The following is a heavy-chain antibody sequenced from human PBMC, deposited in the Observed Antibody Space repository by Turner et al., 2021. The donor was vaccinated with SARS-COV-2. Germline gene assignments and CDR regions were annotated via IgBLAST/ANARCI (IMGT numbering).Heavy chain of an antibody. CDR3: ARSPTAPGYYYDSSGYYTPYYFDY. J-gene: IGHJ4*02. CDR1: GFTFSSYV. CDR2: ISSSSSYI. Sequence: EVQLVESGGGLVKPGGSLRLSCAASGFTFSSYVMNWVRQVPGKGLEWVSSISSSSSYIYYADSVKGRFTISRDNAKNSLYLQMNSLRAEDTAVYYCARSPTAPGYYYDSSGYYTPYYFDYWGQGTLVTVSS. D-gene: IGHD3-22*01. V-gene: IGHV3-21*01.